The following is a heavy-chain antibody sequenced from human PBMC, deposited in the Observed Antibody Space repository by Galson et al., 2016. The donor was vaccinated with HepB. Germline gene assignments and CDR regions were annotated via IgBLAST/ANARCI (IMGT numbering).Heavy chain of an antibody. CDR3: ARDPGCYGFIDS. CDR1: GFTFSRYW. V-gene: IGHV3-7*01. Sequence: SLRLSCAASGFTFSRYWMNWVRQAPGKGLEWVANIQHDGTKQYYVDSVKGRFAISRDNAKNSLYLQMNSLRAEDTAVYYCARDPGCYGFIDSWGQGTLVTVSS. J-gene: IGHJ4*02. D-gene: IGHD4-17*01. CDR2: IQHDGTKQ.